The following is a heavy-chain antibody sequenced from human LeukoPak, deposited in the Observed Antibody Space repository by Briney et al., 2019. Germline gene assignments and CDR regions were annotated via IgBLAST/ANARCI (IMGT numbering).Heavy chain of an antibody. D-gene: IGHD3-10*01. Sequence: PGGSLRLSCAASGFSLKTYNMNWVRQAPGKGLEWVANIKQDGSEKYYVDSVKGRFTISRDNAKNSLYLQMNSLRAEDTAVYYCARAGGGVPFDYWGQGTLVTVSS. CDR1: GFSLKTYN. CDR3: ARAGGGVPFDY. CDR2: IKQDGSEK. V-gene: IGHV3-7*03. J-gene: IGHJ4*02.